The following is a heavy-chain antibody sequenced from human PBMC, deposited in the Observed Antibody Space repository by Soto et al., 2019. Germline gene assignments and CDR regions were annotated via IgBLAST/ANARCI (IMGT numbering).Heavy chain of an antibody. Sequence: QVQLQESGPGLVKPSQTLSLTCTVSGGSISSGGYYWSWIRQHPGKGLEWIGYIYYSWSTYYNPSLKSRVTISVDTSKNQFSLKLSSVTAADTAVYYCARGSGYYDILTGYVYNWFDPWGQGTLVTVSS. D-gene: IGHD3-9*01. J-gene: IGHJ5*02. CDR2: IYYSWST. CDR1: GGSISSGGYY. CDR3: ARGSGYYDILTGYVYNWFDP. V-gene: IGHV4-31*03.